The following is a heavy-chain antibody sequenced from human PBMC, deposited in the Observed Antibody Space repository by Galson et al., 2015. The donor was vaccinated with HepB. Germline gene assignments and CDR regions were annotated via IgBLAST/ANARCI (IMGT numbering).Heavy chain of an antibody. CDR1: GDSVSSNSAA. CDR3: AREASGWSRGSLDY. J-gene: IGHJ4*02. V-gene: IGHV6-1*01. CDR2: TYYRSKWYN. D-gene: IGHD6-19*01. Sequence: CAISGDSVSSNSAAWNWIRQSPSRGLEWLGRTYYRSKWYNDYAVSVESRITINPDTSKNQFSLQLNSVTPEDTAVYYCAREASGWSRGSLDYWGQGTLVTVSS.